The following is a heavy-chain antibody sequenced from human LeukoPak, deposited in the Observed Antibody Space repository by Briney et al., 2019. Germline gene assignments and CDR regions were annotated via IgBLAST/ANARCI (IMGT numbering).Heavy chain of an antibody. CDR1: GFTFSNYA. CDR2: VSGGGSST. V-gene: IGHV3-23*01. J-gene: IGHJ4*02. CDR3: AKDLYTSRYACCFDY. D-gene: IGHD6-13*01. Sequence: GGSPRLSCVASGFTFSNYAMNWVRQAPGKGLEWVSGVSGGGSSTYYADSVKGRFTISSDNSKNMLYLQMNSLRAEDTAVYYCAKDLYTSRYACCFDYWGQGTLVTVSS.